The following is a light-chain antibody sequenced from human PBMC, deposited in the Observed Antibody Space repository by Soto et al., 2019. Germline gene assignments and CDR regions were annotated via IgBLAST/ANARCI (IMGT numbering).Light chain of an antibody. V-gene: IGKV3-11*01. CDR1: QSVSNY. CDR3: QQRIDWPIT. CDR2: DAS. J-gene: IGKJ5*01. Sequence: EIVLTQSPATLSLSPGEGATLSCRASQSVSNYLAWYQQKPGQAPRLLIYDASNRATGIPARFSGIGSGTDFTLTISSLEPEDFAVYYCQQRIDWPITFGQGTRLDIK.